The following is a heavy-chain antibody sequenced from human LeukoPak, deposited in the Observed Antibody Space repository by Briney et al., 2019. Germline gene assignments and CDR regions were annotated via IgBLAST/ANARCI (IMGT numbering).Heavy chain of an antibody. D-gene: IGHD6-19*01. CDR2: XXXXXXXX. V-gene: IGHV3-21*01. CDR3: XRGMVPLDFEQWLVPFSGMDV. Sequence: PGGSLRLSCAXSGFTFSXXXXXXXXXAPGXXXXXXXXXXXXXXXXYXAXSVKGRFTXXXDXAKNSLYLQMNSLRAEDTAVYYCXRGMVPLDFEQWLVPFSGMDVWGQGTTVTVSS. CDR1: GFTFSXXX. J-gene: IGHJ6*02.